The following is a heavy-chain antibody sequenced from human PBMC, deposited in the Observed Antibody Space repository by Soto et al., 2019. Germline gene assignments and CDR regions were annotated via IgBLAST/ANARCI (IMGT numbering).Heavy chain of an antibody. Sequence: GGFLRLSCTGSGFTFGDYSMSWFRQAPGKGLEWVGFIRSNAYGGTTEYGASVKGRFSISRDDPKSIAYLQMNSLKTEDTAVYYCTRRSYIWGSYRYTPFDYWGQGTLVTVSS. CDR1: GFTFGDYS. J-gene: IGHJ4*02. CDR2: IRSNAYGGTT. CDR3: TRRSYIWGSYRYTPFDY. V-gene: IGHV3-49*03. D-gene: IGHD3-16*02.